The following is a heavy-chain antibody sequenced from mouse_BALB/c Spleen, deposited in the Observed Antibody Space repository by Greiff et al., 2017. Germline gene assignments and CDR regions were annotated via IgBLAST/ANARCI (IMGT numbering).Heavy chain of an antibody. D-gene: IGHD1-1*01. Sequence: EVMLVESGGGLVKPGGSLKLSCAASGFTFSSYTMSWVRQTPEKRLEWVATISSGGGNTYYPDSVKGRFTISRDNAKNNLYLQMSSLRSEDTALYYCARFATVVRYLDYWGQGTTLTVSS. CDR2: ISSGGGNT. CDR1: GFTFSSYT. V-gene: IGHV5-9*03. CDR3: ARFATVVRYLDY. J-gene: IGHJ2*01.